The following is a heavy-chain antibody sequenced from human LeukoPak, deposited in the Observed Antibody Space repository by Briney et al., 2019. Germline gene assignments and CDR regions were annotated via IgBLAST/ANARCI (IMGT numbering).Heavy chain of an antibody. D-gene: IGHD3-16*01. J-gene: IGHJ6*02. CDR2: IIPILGIA. CDR1: GGTFSSYA. Sequence: ASVKVSCKASGGTFSSYAISWVRPAPGQGREWMGRIIPILGIANYAQKFQGRVTITADKSTSTAYMELSSLRFEDTAVYYCAGGGLSGMDVWGQGTTVTVSS. V-gene: IGHV1-69*04. CDR3: AGGGLSGMDV.